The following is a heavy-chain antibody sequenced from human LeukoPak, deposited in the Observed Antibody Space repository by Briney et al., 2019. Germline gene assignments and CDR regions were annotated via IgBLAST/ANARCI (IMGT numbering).Heavy chain of an antibody. CDR3: ARGPGWALHKRYFDS. J-gene: IGHJ4*02. D-gene: IGHD1-26*01. V-gene: IGHV3-9*01. Sequence: PGRSLRLSCAASGFALQNYAMHWVRQAPGGGLEWVSSVSWDNGHIAYADSVKGRFSTSRDNAKNSLYLQMSSLRPEDTALYYCARGPGWALHKRYFDSWGQGALVIVSS. CDR1: GFALQNYA. CDR2: VSWDNGHI.